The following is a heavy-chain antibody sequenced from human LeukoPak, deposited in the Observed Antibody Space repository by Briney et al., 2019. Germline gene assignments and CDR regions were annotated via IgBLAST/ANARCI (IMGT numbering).Heavy chain of an antibody. CDR3: ARDRIGKYPIDY. V-gene: IGHV3-33*08. CDR1: GFTFSNFG. J-gene: IGHJ4*02. D-gene: IGHD2-2*01. Sequence: GGSLRLSCAASGFTFSNFGLNWVRQAPGQGLEWVAFISDNGRRTYYLESVEGLFTISRDDSKNTLYLQMNSLRVEDTAVYYCARDRIGKYPIDYWGQGTLVTVSS. CDR2: ISDNGRRT.